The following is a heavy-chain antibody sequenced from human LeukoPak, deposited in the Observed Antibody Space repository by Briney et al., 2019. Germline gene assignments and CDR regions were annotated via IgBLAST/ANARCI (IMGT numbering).Heavy chain of an antibody. CDR2: ISGSGEST. D-gene: IGHD3-10*01. V-gene: IGHV3-23*01. CDR1: GFTLSSYA. Sequence: GGSLRLSCAASGFTLSSYAMNWVRQTPGKGLEWVSAISGSGESTYYADSVEGRFTTSRDNSKNTLYLQMNSLRAEDTAVYYCTKGSDYYGSGSSIDYWGQGTLVTVSS. J-gene: IGHJ4*02. CDR3: TKGSDYYGSGSSIDY.